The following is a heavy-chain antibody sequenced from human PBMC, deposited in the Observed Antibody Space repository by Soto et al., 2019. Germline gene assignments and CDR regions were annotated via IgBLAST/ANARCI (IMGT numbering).Heavy chain of an antibody. D-gene: IGHD3-10*01. CDR2: IIPILGIA. CDR3: AKYYYGSGLDY. V-gene: IGHV1-69*02. CDR1: GGTFSSYT. J-gene: IGHJ4*02. Sequence: QVQLVQSGAEVKKPGSSVKVSCKASGGTFSSYTISWVRQAPGQGLEWMGRIIPILGIANYAQKFQGRVTITAHKSTSTAYMELSSLRSEDTAVYYCAKYYYGSGLDYWGQGTLVTVSS.